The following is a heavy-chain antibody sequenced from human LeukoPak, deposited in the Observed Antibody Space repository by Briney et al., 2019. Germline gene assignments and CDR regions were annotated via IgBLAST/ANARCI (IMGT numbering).Heavy chain of an antibody. V-gene: IGHV3-64D*08. CDR3: VKDQWYSNGWYIFDY. J-gene: IGHJ4*01. CDR2: ISSDGGST. Sequence: GGSLRLSYSASGFTFSSYAMHWVRQAPGKGLEYVSTISSDGGSTYYADSVKGRFIISRDNSKKTLYLQMSSLRAEDTAAYYCVKDQWYSNGWYIFDYWGQGTLVTVSS. D-gene: IGHD6-19*01. CDR1: GFTFSSYA.